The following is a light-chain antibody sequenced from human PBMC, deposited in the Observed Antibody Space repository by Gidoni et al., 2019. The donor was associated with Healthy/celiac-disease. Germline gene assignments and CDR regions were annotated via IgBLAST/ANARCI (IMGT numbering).Light chain of an antibody. CDR2: DAS. Sequence: IVLTQSPATLSLSPGERATLSCRDSQSVSSYLDWYQQKPGQAPRLLIYDASNRATGIPARFSGSGSGTDFTLTISSLEPEDFAVYYCQQRSNWPWTFGQGTKLEIK. V-gene: IGKV3-11*01. J-gene: IGKJ2*01. CDR3: QQRSNWPWT. CDR1: QSVSSY.